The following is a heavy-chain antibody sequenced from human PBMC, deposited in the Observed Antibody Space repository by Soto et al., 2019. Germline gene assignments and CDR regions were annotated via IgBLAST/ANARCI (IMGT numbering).Heavy chain of an antibody. J-gene: IGHJ4*02. D-gene: IGHD6-13*01. Sequence: QVQLVQSGAEVKKPGASVKVSCKASGYTFTSYGISWVRQAPGQGLEWMGWISAYNGNTKYVQKFQGRVTMTTDTSTSTAAMELRSLRSDATAVYYCARDAAAGLNDYWGQGTLVTVSS. CDR3: ARDAAAGLNDY. V-gene: IGHV1-18*01. CDR1: GYTFTSYG. CDR2: ISAYNGNT.